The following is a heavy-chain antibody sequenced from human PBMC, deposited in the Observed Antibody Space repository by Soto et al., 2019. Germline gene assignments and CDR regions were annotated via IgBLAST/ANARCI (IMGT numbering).Heavy chain of an antibody. V-gene: IGHV1-3*01. CDR1: GYTFTSYG. J-gene: IGHJ3*02. Sequence: ASVKVSCKASGYTFTSYGIHWVRQAPGQRLEWTGWINAGNGNTKYSEKFQGRVTITSDTSASTAYLELSSLRSEDTAVYYCARDRVAGIWGDAFDIWGQGTMVTVSS. CDR3: ARDRVAGIWGDAFDI. D-gene: IGHD3-16*01. CDR2: INAGNGNT.